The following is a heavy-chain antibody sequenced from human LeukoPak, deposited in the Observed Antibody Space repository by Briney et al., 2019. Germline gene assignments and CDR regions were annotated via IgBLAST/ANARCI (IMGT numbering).Heavy chain of an antibody. CDR1: GFTVSSNY. Sequence: GGSLRLSCAASGFTVSSNYMSWVRQAPGKGLEWVAVISYDGSNKYYADSVKGRFTISRDNSKNTLYLQMNSLRAEDTAVYYCARDSHYYFDYWGQGTLVTVSS. CDR3: ARDSHYYFDY. V-gene: IGHV3-30-3*01. CDR2: ISYDGSNK. J-gene: IGHJ4*02.